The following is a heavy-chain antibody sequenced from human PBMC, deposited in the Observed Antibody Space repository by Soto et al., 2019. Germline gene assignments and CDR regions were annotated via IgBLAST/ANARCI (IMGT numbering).Heavy chain of an antibody. CDR2: IHYSGNT. J-gene: IGHJ4*02. CDR1: GYSIGTGGYY. Sequence: PSETLSLTCTFSGYSIGTGGYYWDRIRQHPGKGPEWIGYIHYSGNTYYNPSLKSRLTISLDTSKNQFSLHLSSVTAADTAVYYCATNHDDISGRTPLLFDSWGQGTLVTVSS. CDR3: ATNHDDISGRTPLLFDS. D-gene: IGHD3-22*01. V-gene: IGHV4-31*03.